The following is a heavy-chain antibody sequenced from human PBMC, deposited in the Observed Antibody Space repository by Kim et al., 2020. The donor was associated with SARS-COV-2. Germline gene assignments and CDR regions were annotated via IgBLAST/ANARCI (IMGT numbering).Heavy chain of an antibody. V-gene: IGHV3-72*01. CDR1: GFTFSDHY. Sequence: GGSLRLSCAGSGFTFSDHYIDWVRQAPGKGPEWVGRIRNKANSYATEYAASVEGRFTISRDDSKNSMYLQMDSLKTEDTAVYYCARVRLGPPSFKYFDLWGRGTLVTVSS. CDR2: IRNKANSYAT. J-gene: IGHJ2*01. CDR3: ARVRLGPPSFKYFDL. D-gene: IGHD1-26*01.